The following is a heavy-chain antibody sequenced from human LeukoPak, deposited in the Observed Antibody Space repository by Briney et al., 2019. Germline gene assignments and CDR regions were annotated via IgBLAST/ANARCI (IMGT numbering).Heavy chain of an antibody. J-gene: IGHJ3*02. D-gene: IGHD3-9*01. CDR2: IIPIFGTS. CDR1: GGTFSTYA. CDR3: ARDDGRYFDRLGHDAFDI. Sequence: ASVKVSCKASGGTFSTYAISWVRQAPGQGLEWMGGIIPIFGTSNYAQNFQGRVTITADESTSTAYMELSSLRSEDTAVYYCARDDGRYFDRLGHDAFDIWGQGTLVTVSS. V-gene: IGHV1-69*13.